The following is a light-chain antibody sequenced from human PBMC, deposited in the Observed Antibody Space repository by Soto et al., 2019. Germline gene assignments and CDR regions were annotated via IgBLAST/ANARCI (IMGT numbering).Light chain of an antibody. V-gene: IGKV3-11*01. J-gene: IGKJ4*01. Sequence: EIVLTQSPATLSLSPGERATLSCRASQSVSSYLAWYQQKPGQAPRLLIYDASNRATGIPARFSGSGSGTDFTLTISILVPEDFAVYYCQQRSNWSPLTFGGGTKVEIK. CDR3: QQRSNWSPLT. CDR1: QSVSSY. CDR2: DAS.